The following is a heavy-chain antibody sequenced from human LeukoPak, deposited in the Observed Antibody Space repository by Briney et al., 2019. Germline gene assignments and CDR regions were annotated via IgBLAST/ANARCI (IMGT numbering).Heavy chain of an antibody. V-gene: IGHV3-15*01. J-gene: IGHJ1*01. CDR1: GFTFSSYW. D-gene: IGHD2-21*02. Sequence: GGSLRLSCAASGFTFSSYWMSWVRQAPGKGLEWVGRIKSKTDGGTTDYAAPVKGRFTISRDDSKNTLYLQMNSLKTEDTAVYYCTRDPLLAGYCGGDCYSSGYFQHWGQGTLVTVSS. CDR3: TRDPLLAGYCGGDCYSSGYFQH. CDR2: IKSKTDGGTT.